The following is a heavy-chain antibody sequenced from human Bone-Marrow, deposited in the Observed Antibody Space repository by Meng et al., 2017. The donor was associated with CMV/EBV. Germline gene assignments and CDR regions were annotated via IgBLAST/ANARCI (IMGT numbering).Heavy chain of an antibody. J-gene: IGHJ6*02. Sequence: ASVKVSCKASGYTFTSYYMHWVRQAPGQGLEWMGWINPNSGGTNYAQKFQGRVTMTRDTSISTAYMELSRLRSDDTAVYYCARDGKVYGAKYYYYYGMDVWGQGTTVTVSS. V-gene: IGHV1-2*02. CDR1: GYTFTSYY. CDR3: ARDGKVYGAKYYYYYGMDV. CDR2: INPNSGGT. D-gene: IGHD4-17*01.